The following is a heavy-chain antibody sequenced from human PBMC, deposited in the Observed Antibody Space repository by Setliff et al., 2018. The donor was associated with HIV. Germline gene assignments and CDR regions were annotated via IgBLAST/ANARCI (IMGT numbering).Heavy chain of an antibody. Sequence: GGSLRLSCAASGFTFSSYGMHWVRQAPGKGLEWVAFIRYDGSNKYYADSVKGRFTISRDNSKSTLYLQMNSLRAEDTAVYYWAKAKGVGVGARGYYFDYWGQGTLVTVSS. V-gene: IGHV3-30*02. CDR2: IRYDGSNK. J-gene: IGHJ4*02. CDR1: GFTFSSYG. D-gene: IGHD1-26*01. CDR3: AKAKGVGVGARGYYFDY.